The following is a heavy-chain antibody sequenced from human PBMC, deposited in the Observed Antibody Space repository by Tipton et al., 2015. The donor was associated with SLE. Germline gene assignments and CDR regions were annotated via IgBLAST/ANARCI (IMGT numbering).Heavy chain of an antibody. V-gene: IGHV4-59*01. Sequence: TLSLTCNVSGGSMRSYFWSWFRQPPGKRLEWIGYINNTGTTDYNPSLKGRVTISVDTPKKQFSLTLSSVTAADTAVYFCARGPRAPLYYYYYYGLDIWGQGTTVTVSS. J-gene: IGHJ6*02. CDR3: ARGPRAPLYYYYYYGLDI. D-gene: IGHD3-16*01. CDR2: INNTGTT. CDR1: GGSMRSYF.